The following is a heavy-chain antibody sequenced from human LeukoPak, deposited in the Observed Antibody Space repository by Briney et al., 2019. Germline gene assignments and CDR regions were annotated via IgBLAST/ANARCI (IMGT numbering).Heavy chain of an antibody. J-gene: IGHJ4*02. Sequence: SETLSLTCTVSGGSMSRYYWSWVRQPPGKGLDWIGYIYHSGSSNYNPSLKGRVTMSLDTSVSQFSLKLRSVTAADTAIYYCAGGGDYQRAIGLDYCGQGTLVSVSS. CDR2: IYHSGSS. CDR3: AGGGDYQRAIGLDY. CDR1: GGSMSRYY. D-gene: IGHD4-17*01. V-gene: IGHV4-59*01.